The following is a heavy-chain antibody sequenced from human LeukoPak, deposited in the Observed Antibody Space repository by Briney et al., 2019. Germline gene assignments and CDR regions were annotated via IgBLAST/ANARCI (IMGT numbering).Heavy chain of an antibody. CDR3: ARSGVATDAFDI. Sequence: SVKVSCKASGYTFTGYYMHWVRQAPGQGLEWMGGIIPIFGTANYAQEFQGRVTITADKSTSTAYTELSSLRSEDTAVYYCARSGVATDAFDIWGQGTMVTVSS. J-gene: IGHJ3*02. V-gene: IGHV1-69*06. CDR2: IIPIFGTA. CDR1: GYTFTGYY. D-gene: IGHD5-12*01.